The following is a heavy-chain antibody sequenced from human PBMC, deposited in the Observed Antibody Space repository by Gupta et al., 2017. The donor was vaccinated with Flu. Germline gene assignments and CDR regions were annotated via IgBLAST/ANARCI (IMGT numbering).Heavy chain of an antibody. CDR2: IYPGDSDT. J-gene: IGHJ3*01. CDR1: GYSFTDYW. D-gene: IGHD3-22*01. CDR3: ARRQVGDSGGYDPFDV. V-gene: IGHV5-51*03. Sequence: EVQLVPSGAEVIKSGESLKISCKGSGYSFTDYWIGWVRQMPGKGLEWRGIIYPGDSDTRYSPSFQGQVTMSVDKSISTAYLQWSSLKASDTAMYYCARRQVGDSGGYDPFDVWGQGTVVTVSS.